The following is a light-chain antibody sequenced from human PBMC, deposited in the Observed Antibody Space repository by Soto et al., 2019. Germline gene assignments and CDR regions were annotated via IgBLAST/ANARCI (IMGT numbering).Light chain of an antibody. Sequence: EIVLTQSPATLSLSPGERATLSCRASQSISSYLAWYQQKPGQAPRLLIYDASNRATGIPARFSGSGSGTDFTLTISSLESEDFAVYYCLQRNNLFPFRPGTKVDFK. CDR1: QSISSY. J-gene: IGKJ3*01. CDR3: LQRNNLFP. V-gene: IGKV3-11*01. CDR2: DAS.